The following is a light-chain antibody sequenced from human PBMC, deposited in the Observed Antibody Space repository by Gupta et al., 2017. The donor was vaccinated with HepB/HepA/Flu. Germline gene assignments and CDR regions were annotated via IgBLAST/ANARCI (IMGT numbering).Light chain of an antibody. CDR1: SSNIGAGYD. CDR3: QSFDSSLTGLYV. V-gene: IGLV1-40*01. CDR2: GND. J-gene: IGLJ1*01. Sequence: QSVLTQPPSVSGAPGPRLTISCIGSSSNIGAGYDVHWYQQLPGTAPKLLSYGNDKRPSGVPDRFSGSKSGISASPAITGLQADDEADYYGQSFDSSLTGLYVFGPGTKVTVL.